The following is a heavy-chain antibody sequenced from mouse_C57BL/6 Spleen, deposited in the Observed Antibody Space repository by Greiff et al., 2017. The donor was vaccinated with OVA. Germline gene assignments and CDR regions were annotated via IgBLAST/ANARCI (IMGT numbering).Heavy chain of an antibody. D-gene: IGHD3-2*02. V-gene: IGHV1-7*01. CDR2: INPSSGYT. J-gene: IGHJ4*01. CDR1: GYTFTSYW. Sequence: QVQLQQPGAELVKPGASVKLSCKASGYTFTSYWMHWVKQRPGQGLEWIGDINPSSGYTKYNQKFKDKATLTADKSSSTAYMQLSSLTYEDSAVYYCACSGFDIDYWGQGTTLTVSS. CDR3: ACSGFDIDY.